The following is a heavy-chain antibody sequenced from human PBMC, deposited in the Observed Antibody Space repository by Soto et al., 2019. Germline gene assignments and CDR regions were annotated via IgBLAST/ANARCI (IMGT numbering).Heavy chain of an antibody. V-gene: IGHV3-48*01. J-gene: IGHJ4*02. Sequence: GGSLRLSCAASGFIFRSYHMNWVRQAPGKGLEWVSYISGSSTTIYYGDSVKGRFTISRDNAQNSLYLQMNSLRAEDTAVYYCARVMLLWFGEAPFDYWGQGTLVTVSS. CDR3: ARVMLLWFGEAPFDY. CDR1: GFIFRSYH. D-gene: IGHD3-10*01. CDR2: ISGSSTTI.